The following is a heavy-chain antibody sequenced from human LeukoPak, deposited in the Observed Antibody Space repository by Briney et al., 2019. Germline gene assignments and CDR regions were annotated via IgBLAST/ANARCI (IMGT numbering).Heavy chain of an antibody. D-gene: IGHD4-17*01. CDR2: ISGSSSYI. V-gene: IGHV3-21*01. Sequence: PGGSPRLSCAASGFTFSSYSMNWVRQAPGKGLEWVSSISGSSSYIYYADSVKGRFIISRDNAKNSLYLQMNSLRAEDTAVYYCARDPYGDAYWGQGTLVTVSS. CDR1: GFTFSSYS. CDR3: ARDPYGDAY. J-gene: IGHJ4*02.